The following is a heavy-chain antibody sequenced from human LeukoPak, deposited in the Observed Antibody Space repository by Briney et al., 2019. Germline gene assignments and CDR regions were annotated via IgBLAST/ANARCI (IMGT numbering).Heavy chain of an antibody. CDR1: GDSISSYY. CDR3: ARAKDVAVPAAI. J-gene: IGHJ4*02. V-gene: IGHV4-4*07. D-gene: IGHD2-2*02. CDR2: IYTSGSI. Sequence: SETLSLTCTVSGDSISSYYWSWIRQPAGKGLEWIGRIYTSGSINYNPSLRSRVTVSVDTSKNQFSLKLSSVTAADTAVYYCARAKDVAVPAAIWGQGTLVTVSS.